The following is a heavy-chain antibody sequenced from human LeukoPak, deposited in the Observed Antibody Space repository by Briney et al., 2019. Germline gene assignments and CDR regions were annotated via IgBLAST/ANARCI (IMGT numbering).Heavy chain of an antibody. D-gene: IGHD3-22*01. CDR1: GFTFSSYS. Sequence: GGSLRLSCAASGFTFSSYSMNWVRQAPGKGLEWVSSISSSSSYIYYADSVKGRFTISRDNAKNSLYLQMNSLRAEDAAVYYCAKSSITMIVVAYFLGAFDIWGQGTMVTVSS. CDR3: AKSSITMIVVAYFLGAFDI. J-gene: IGHJ3*02. V-gene: IGHV3-21*01. CDR2: ISSSSSYI.